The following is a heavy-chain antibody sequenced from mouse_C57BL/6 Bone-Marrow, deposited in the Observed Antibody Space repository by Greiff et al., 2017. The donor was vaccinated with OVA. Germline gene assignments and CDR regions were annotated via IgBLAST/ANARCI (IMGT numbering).Heavy chain of an antibody. V-gene: IGHV10-3*01. J-gene: IGHJ1*03. CDR2: IRSKSSNSAT. Sequence: EVKVVESGGGLVQPKGSLKLSCAASGFTFNTYAMHWVRQAPGKGLEWVARIRSKSSNSATYYADSVKDRFTISRDDSQSMLYLQMNNLKTEDTAMYYCVRYFDVWGTGTTVTVSS. CDR1: GFTFNTYA. CDR3: VRYFDV.